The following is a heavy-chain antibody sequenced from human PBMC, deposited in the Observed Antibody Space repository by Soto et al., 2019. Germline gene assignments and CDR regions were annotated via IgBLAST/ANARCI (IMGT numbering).Heavy chain of an antibody. CDR1: GDSSVSSSSYY. V-gene: IGHV4-39*01. Sequence: PSGTLSLTCTVSGDSSVSSSSYYWGWIRQPPGKGLEWIGSIYYTGNTFYSPSFRSRLTISVDTSKSQFSLKLRSVTAADTATYYCASEVSSTDGMDVWGQGTTVTVSS. J-gene: IGHJ6*02. CDR2: IYYTGNT. D-gene: IGHD2-15*01. CDR3: ASEVSSTDGMDV.